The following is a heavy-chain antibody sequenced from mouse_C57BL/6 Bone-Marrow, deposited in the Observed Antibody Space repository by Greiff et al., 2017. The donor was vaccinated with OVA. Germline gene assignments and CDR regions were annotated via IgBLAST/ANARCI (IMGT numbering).Heavy chain of an antibody. D-gene: IGHD1-1*01. CDR3: ARSITTVVDSFFAY. CDR1: GYTFTSYW. J-gene: IGHJ3*01. CDR2: INPSNGGT. Sequence: QVQLKQPGAELVRPGTSVKLSCKASGYTFTSYWMHWVKQRPGQGLEWIGNINPSNGGTNYNEQFTSKATLTVDKSSSKDYMQLRSLTSEDSAVYYCARSITTVVDSFFAYWGQGTLVTVSA. V-gene: IGHV1-53*01.